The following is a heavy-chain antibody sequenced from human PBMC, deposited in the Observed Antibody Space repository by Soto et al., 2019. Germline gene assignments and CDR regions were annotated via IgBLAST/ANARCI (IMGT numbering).Heavy chain of an antibody. V-gene: IGHV3-48*02. CDR1: GFIFSDYS. J-gene: IGHJ4*02. D-gene: IGHD3-22*01. Sequence: GGSLRLSCAVSGFIFSDYSMNWVRQAPGKGLEWVSYIAGSGSTTYYADSVKGRFAISRDNAKNSLYLQMNSLRDEDTAVYYCASRLYYYDSSGSGNFWGQGTLVTVSS. CDR3: ASRLYYYDSSGSGNF. CDR2: IAGSGSTT.